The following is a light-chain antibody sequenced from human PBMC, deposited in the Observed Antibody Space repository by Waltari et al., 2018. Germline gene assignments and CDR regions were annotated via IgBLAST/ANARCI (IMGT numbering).Light chain of an antibody. Sequence: IVMTQSPATLSVSPGERATLSCRASPRFGNNLAWYQQKPGQAPRLLISGAITRDTGIPARFSGSGSGIEFTLIITSLQSEDFAVYYCYQYRNWPRTFGQGTKVEIK. CDR2: GAI. CDR3: YQYRNWPRT. V-gene: IGKV3D-15*01. J-gene: IGKJ1*01. CDR1: PRFGNN.